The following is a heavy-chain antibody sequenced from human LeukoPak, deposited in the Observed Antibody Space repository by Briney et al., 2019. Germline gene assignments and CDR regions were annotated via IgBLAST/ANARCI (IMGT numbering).Heavy chain of an antibody. CDR1: GFTFSSYA. V-gene: IGHV3-23*01. CDR2: ISGRGGST. CDR3: ARGYGSGEDGDY. J-gene: IGHJ4*02. D-gene: IGHD3-10*01. Sequence: GGSLRLSCAASGFTFSSYAMTWVRQAPGKGLEWVSVISGRGGSTYYADSVKGRFTISRDNSKNTLHLQMKSLRADDTAVYYCARGYGSGEDGDYWGQGTLVTVSS.